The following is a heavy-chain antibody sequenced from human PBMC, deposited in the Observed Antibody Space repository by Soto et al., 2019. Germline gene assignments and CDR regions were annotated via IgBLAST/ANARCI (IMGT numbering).Heavy chain of an antibody. CDR3: ARSIGYGYAY. Sequence: QVQLVQSGAEVKKPGSSVKVSCKASGGTFSHYSIGWVRQAPGQGLEWMGRIIPIVGIVNQGQKFQDRVTITADKSTSTAYMELSSLKSEDTAVYYCARSIGYGYAYWGQGTLVTVSS. CDR1: GGTFSHYS. J-gene: IGHJ4*02. CDR2: IIPIVGIV. D-gene: IGHD5-18*01. V-gene: IGHV1-69*02.